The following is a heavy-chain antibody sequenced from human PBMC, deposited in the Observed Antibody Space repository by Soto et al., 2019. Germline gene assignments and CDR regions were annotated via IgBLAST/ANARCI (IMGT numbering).Heavy chain of an antibody. J-gene: IGHJ5*02. CDR2: ISSSGSTI. Sequence: QVQLVESGGGLVKPGGSLRLSCAASGFTFSDYYMSWIRQAPGKGLGWVSYISSSGSTIYYADSVKGRFTISRDNAKNSLYLQMNSPRDEDTAVYYCARSRRPPPGVQFDPWGQGTLVTVSS. CDR1: GFTFSDYY. D-gene: IGHD7-27*01. CDR3: ARSRRPPPGVQFDP. V-gene: IGHV3-11*01.